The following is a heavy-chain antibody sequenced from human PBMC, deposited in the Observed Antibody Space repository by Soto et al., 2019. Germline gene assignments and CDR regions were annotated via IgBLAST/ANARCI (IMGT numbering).Heavy chain of an antibody. V-gene: IGHV1-69*13. CDR2: IIPIFGTA. CDR3: ARISGTARLGDYFDY. CDR1: VGSFSGYA. D-gene: IGHD6-6*01. J-gene: IGHJ4*02. Sequence: SVKVSCKASVGSFSGYAISWVRQAPGQGLEWMGGIIPIFGTANYAQKFQGRVTITADESTSTAYMELSSLRSEDTAVYYCARISGTARLGDYFDYWGQGTLVTVSS.